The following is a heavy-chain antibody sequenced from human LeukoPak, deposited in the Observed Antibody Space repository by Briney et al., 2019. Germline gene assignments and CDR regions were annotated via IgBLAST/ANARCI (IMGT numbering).Heavy chain of an antibody. D-gene: IGHD1-1*01. Sequence: PSETLSLTCTVSGGSISSYYWSWIRQPPGKGLEWIGYIYYSGSTNYNPSLKSRVTISVDTSKNQFSLKLSSVTAADTAVYYCARHLKGWNGENAFDIWGQGTMVTVSS. CDR2: IYYSGST. CDR3: ARHLKGWNGENAFDI. CDR1: GGSISSYY. V-gene: IGHV4-59*08. J-gene: IGHJ3*02.